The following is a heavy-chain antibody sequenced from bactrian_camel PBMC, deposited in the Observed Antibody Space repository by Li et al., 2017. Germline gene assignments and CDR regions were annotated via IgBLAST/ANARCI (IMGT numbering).Heavy chain of an antibody. CDR2: ISPDGGST. V-gene: IGHV3S1*01. Sequence: VQLVESGGGSVQAGGSLRLSCAYTYSSRCMGWFRQAPGKDREGVAGISPDGGSTYYADSVKGRFTISRDNGKNTLYLQMNSLNTEDTAMYYCAAAAGLFGGTCVDVRSVDYWGQGTQVTVS. J-gene: IGHJ4*01. CDR3: AAAAGLFGGTCVDVRSVDY. D-gene: IGHD2*01. CDR1: YTYSSRC.